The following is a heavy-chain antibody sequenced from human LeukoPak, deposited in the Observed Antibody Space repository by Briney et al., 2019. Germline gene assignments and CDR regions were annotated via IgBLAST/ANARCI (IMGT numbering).Heavy chain of an antibody. CDR1: GYTFTGYY. CDR2: INPNSGGT. J-gene: IGHJ4*02. V-gene: IGHV1-2*02. Sequence: ASVKVSCKASGYTFTGYYMHWVRQAPGQGLEWMGWINPNSGGTNYAQKFQGRVTMTRDMSISTAYMELSRLRSDDTAVYYCASLYDSSGYDQNDYWGQGTLVTVSS. D-gene: IGHD3-22*01. CDR3: ASLYDSSGYDQNDY.